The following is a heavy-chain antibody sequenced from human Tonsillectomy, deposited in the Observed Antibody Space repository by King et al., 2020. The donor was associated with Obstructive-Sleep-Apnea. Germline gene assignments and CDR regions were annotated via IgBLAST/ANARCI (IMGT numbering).Heavy chain of an antibody. Sequence: QLVQSGGGVVQPGRSLRLSCAASGFTFSSYAMHWVRQAPGKGLEWVAVISYDGSNKYYADSVKGRFTISRDNSKNTLYLQMNSLRAEDTAVYYCAREFVEGSSSSGLDYWGQGTLVTVSS. CDR1: GFTFSSYA. J-gene: IGHJ4*02. CDR2: ISYDGSNK. V-gene: IGHV3-30*04. D-gene: IGHD6-6*01. CDR3: AREFVEGSSSSGLDY.